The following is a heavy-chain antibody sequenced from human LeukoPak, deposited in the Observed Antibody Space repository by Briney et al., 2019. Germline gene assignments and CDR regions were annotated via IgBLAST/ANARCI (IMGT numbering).Heavy chain of an antibody. CDR1: GFTFDDYA. J-gene: IGHJ6*02. Sequence: GGSLRLSCAASGFTFDDYAMHWVRQAPGKGLEWVSGISWNSGSIGYADSVKGRFTISRDNAKNSLYLQMNSLRAEDTALCYCAKDMSPNYYYYGMDVWGQGTTVTVSS. CDR3: AKDMSPNYYYYGMDV. CDR2: ISWNSGSI. V-gene: IGHV3-9*01.